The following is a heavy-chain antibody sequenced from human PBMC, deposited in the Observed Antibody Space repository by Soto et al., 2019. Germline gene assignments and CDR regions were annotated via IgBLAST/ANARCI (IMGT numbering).Heavy chain of an antibody. D-gene: IGHD3-22*01. Sequence: EVQLLESGGGLVQPGGSLRLSCAASGFTFSSYAMSWVRQAPGKGLEWVSAISGSGGSTYYADSVKGRFTIPRDNSKNTLYLQMNSLSAEDTAVYYCAKVPYYYDSSGYFRGFYYYGMDVWGQGTTVTVSS. CDR2: ISGSGGST. V-gene: IGHV3-23*01. CDR1: GFTFSSYA. CDR3: AKVPYYYDSSGYFRGFYYYGMDV. J-gene: IGHJ6*02.